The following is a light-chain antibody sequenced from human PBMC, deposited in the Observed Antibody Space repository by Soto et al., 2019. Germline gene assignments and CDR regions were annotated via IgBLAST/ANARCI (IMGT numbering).Light chain of an antibody. V-gene: IGKV1-39*01. CDR2: AAS. CDR3: QQSYSTPQIT. Sequence: DIRMTQSPSSLSASVGDRVTITCRASQSIGYYLNWYQQKPGTAPKLLIYAASSLQSGVPSRFSGSGSGTDFTLTISSLQPEDFATYYCQQSYSTPQITFGQGTKLEIK. CDR1: QSIGYY. J-gene: IGKJ2*01.